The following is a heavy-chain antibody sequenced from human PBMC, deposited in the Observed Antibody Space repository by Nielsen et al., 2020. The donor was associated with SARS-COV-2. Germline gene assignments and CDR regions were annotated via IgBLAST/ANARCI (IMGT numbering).Heavy chain of an antibody. V-gene: IGHV1-8*01. Sequence: ASVKVSCKASGYTFNTYDINWVRQATGQGLEWMGWMNPDSGNTGYAQQFQGRVTMTTDTSTSTAYMELRSLRSDDTAVYYCARDEGSGYAYMWGQGTLVTVSS. CDR3: ARDEGSGYAYM. D-gene: IGHD5-12*01. CDR1: GYTFNTYD. J-gene: IGHJ4*02. CDR2: MNPDSGNT.